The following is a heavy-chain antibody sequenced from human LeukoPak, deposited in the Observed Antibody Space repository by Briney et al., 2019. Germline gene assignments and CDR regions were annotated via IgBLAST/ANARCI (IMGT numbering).Heavy chain of an antibody. J-gene: IGHJ1*01. Sequence: PSETLSLTCSVSGDSISRSDSYWDWIRQPPGKGLEWIETIYYSGRTYYSPSLNSRVTMSVDTSNNQFSLNLRSVTAADTAVYYCARRRYYDGSGYLEWGRGTLLSVSS. D-gene: IGHD3-22*01. CDR2: IYYSGRT. V-gene: IGHV4-39*01. CDR3: ARRRYYDGSGYLE. CDR1: GDSISRSDSY.